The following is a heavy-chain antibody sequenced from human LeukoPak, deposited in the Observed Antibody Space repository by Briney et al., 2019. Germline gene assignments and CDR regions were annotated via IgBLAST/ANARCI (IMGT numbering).Heavy chain of an antibody. D-gene: IGHD2-15*01. CDR2: ISYDRSNK. Sequence: GGSLRLSCAASGFTFSSYAMHWVRQAPGKGLEWVAVISYDRSNKYYADSVKGRFTISRDNSKNTLYLQMNSLRAEDTAVYYCARENWVVAATVAFGDWFDPWGQGTLVTVSS. J-gene: IGHJ5*02. CDR1: GFTFSSYA. V-gene: IGHV3-30*04. CDR3: ARENWVVAATVAFGDWFDP.